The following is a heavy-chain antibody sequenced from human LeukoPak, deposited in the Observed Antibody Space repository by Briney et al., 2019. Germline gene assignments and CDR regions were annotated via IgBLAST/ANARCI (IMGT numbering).Heavy chain of an antibody. CDR1: GFTLSNYA. CDR2: INGSGGNT. Sequence: GGSLRLSCAASGFTLSNYAMSWVRQAPGKGLHWVSVINGSGGNTNHADSVKGRFTISRDNSKNTLYLQMNSLRAEDTAVYYCAKGGGIAAVTMYYLDYWGQGTLVTVSP. V-gene: IGHV3-23*01. J-gene: IGHJ4*02. D-gene: IGHD6-13*01. CDR3: AKGGGIAAVTMYYLDY.